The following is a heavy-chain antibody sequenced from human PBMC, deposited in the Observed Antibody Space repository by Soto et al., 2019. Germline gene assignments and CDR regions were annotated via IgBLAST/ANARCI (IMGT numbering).Heavy chain of an antibody. J-gene: IGHJ6*03. V-gene: IGHV6-1*01. CDR3: ARLVVVAATRGGSYYYYYMDV. D-gene: IGHD2-15*01. Sequence: SQTLSLPCAISGDSVSSNSAAWNWIRQSPSRGLEWLGRTYYRSKWYNDYAVSVKSRITINPDTSKNQFSLQLNSVTPEDTAVYYCARLVVVAATRGGSYYYYYMDVWGKGTTVTVSS. CDR1: GDSVSSNSAA. CDR2: TYYRSKWYN.